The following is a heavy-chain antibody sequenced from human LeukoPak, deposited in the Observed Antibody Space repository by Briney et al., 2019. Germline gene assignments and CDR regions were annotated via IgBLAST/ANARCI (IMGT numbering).Heavy chain of an antibody. CDR3: ARNVVVIAVADY. CDR2: IYYSGST. CDR1: GGSISSSNW. J-gene: IGHJ4*02. D-gene: IGHD3-22*01. V-gene: IGHV4-4*02. Sequence: SGTLSLTCAVSGGSISSSNWWSWVRQPPGKGLEWIGSIYYSGSTYYNPSLKSRVTISVDTSKNQFSLKLSSVTAADTAVYYCARNVVVIAVADYWGQGTLVTVSS.